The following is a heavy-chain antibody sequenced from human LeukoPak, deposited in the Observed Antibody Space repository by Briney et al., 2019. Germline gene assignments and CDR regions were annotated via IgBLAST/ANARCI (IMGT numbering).Heavy chain of an antibody. J-gene: IGHJ4*02. V-gene: IGHV3-48*01. Sequence: PGGSLRLSCTASGFTFSSYGISWVRQAPGKGLEWVSYISGSGTNSYHADSVKGRFSISRDSSKNSLYLQMNSLRAEDTAMYFCASGYRSGRFCAWGQGTLVTVSS. CDR2: ISGSGTNS. CDR3: ASGYRSGRFCA. D-gene: IGHD3-10*01. CDR1: GFTFSSYG.